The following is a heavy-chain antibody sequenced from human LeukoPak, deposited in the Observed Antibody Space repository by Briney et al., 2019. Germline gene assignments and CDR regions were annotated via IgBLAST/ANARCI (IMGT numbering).Heavy chain of an antibody. CDR3: VRGYCTNGVCYSSLGGI. D-gene: IGHD2-8*01. Sequence: ASVKVSCKASGYTFTSYYMHWVRQAPGQGLEWMGIINPSGGSTSYAQKFQGRVTMTRDMSTSTVYMELSSLRSEDTAVYYCVRGYCTNGVCYSSLGGIWGQGTMVTVSS. V-gene: IGHV1-46*01. CDR2: INPSGGST. J-gene: IGHJ3*02. CDR1: GYTFTSYY.